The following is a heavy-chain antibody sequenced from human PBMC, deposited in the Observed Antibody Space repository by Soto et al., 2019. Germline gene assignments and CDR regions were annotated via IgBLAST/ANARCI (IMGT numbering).Heavy chain of an antibody. CDR2: TYFRSKWYN. Sequence: SQTLALTCAISGDSVASNTASWNWIRQSPSRGLEWLGRTYFRSKWYNDYAVSVKSRIIINPDTSNNQFSLQLNSVTPEDTAVYFCAKGDNLGPKTGYAFDPWGQGIMVTVSS. CDR3: AKGDNLGPKTGYAFDP. V-gene: IGHV6-1*01. J-gene: IGHJ5*02. CDR1: GDSVASNTAS. D-gene: IGHD5-12*01.